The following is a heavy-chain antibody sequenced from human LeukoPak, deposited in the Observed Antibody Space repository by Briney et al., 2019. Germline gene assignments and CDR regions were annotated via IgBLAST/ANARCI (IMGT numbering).Heavy chain of an antibody. V-gene: IGHV3-21*01. D-gene: IGHD5-18*01. CDR1: GFTFSSYS. Sequence: SGGSLRLSCAASGFTFSSYSMNWVRQAPGKGLEWVSSISSSSSYIYYADSVKGRFTVSRDNAKNSLYLQMNSLRAEDTAVYYCAREAYSYGPGPGNFDYWGQGTLVTVSS. J-gene: IGHJ4*02. CDR3: AREAYSYGPGPGNFDY. CDR2: ISSSSSYI.